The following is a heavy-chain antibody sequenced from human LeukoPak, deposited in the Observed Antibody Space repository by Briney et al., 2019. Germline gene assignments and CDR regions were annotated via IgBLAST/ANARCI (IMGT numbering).Heavy chain of an antibody. V-gene: IGHV4-30-4*01. J-gene: IGHJ4*02. CDR1: GGSISSGDYY. CDR3: ARVGYDSSGYYPDY. Sequence: PSQTLSLTCTVSGGSISSGDYYWSWIRQPPGKGLEWIGYIYYSGSTYYNPSLKSRVTISVDASKNQFSLKLSSVTAADTAVYYCARVGYDSSGYYPDYWGQGTLVTVSS. CDR2: IYYSGST. D-gene: IGHD3-22*01.